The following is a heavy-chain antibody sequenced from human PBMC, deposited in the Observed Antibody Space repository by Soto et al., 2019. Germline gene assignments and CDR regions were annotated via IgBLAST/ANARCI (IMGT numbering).Heavy chain of an antibody. CDR1: GFTFSSYS. V-gene: IGHV3-48*02. CDR2: ISSSSSTI. J-gene: IGHJ2*01. D-gene: IGHD6-13*01. Sequence: EVPLVESGGGLVQPGGSLRLSCAASGFTFSSYSMNWVRQAPGKGLEWVSYISSSSSTIYYADSVKGRFTISRDNAKNSLYLQMNSLRDEDTAVYYCARGRSYSSSWYVDWYFDLWGRGTLVTVSS. CDR3: ARGRSYSSSWYVDWYFDL.